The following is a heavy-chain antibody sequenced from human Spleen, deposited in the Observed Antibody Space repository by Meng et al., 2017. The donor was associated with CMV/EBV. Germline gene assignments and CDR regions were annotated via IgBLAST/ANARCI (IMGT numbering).Heavy chain of an antibody. V-gene: IGHV1-69*13. J-gene: IGHJ3*02. D-gene: IGHD3-22*01. Sequence: SVKVSCKASGGTFSSYAISWVRQAPGQGLEWMGGSIPPFTIVKYAPKFQGRVTITADESTSTAYMDLSSLRSDDTAVYYCATSSRISLIIEINDAFDIWGQGTMVTVSS. CDR1: GGTFSSYA. CDR3: ATSSRISLIIEINDAFDI. CDR2: SIPPFTIV.